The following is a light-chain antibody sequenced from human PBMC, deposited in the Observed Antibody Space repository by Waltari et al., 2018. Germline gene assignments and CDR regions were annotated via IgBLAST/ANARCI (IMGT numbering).Light chain of an antibody. CDR2: DVR. CDR3: NSYTRKTASVV. CDR1: SSDIGVYNY. Sequence: QSALTQPASVSGSPGQSITISCFGTSSDIGVYNYVSWYQQYPGKAPKPMIYDVRKRPSGVSDRFSGSKSDNTASLTISGLRAEDEADYYCNSYTRKTASVVFGGGTKLTVL. J-gene: IGLJ3*02. V-gene: IGLV2-14*01.